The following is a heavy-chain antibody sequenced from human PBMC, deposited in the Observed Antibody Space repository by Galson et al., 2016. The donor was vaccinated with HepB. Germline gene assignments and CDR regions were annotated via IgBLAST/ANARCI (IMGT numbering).Heavy chain of an antibody. V-gene: IGHV4-34*01. CDR1: GGSFSGYY. D-gene: IGHD1-26*01. CDR2: INHSGNT. Sequence: ETLSLTCAVYGGSFSGYYWSWVRQPPGKGLEWIGEINHSGNTIYNPSLKSRVTISLDTPKNLFTLKLNSETAADTAVYYCARGGVSFSDSWGQGTLVTVSS. J-gene: IGHJ4*02. CDR3: ARGGVSFSDS.